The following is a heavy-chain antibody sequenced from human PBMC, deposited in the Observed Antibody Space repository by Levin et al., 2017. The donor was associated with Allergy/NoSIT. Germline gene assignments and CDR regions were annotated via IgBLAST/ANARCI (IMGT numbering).Heavy chain of an antibody. Sequence: ASVKVSCKASGYTFTSYDINWVRQATGQGLEWMGWMNPNSGNTGYAQKFQGRVTMTRNTSISTAYMELSSLRSEDTAVYYCARGPWTPRTPTAMVFIYGMDVWGQGTTVTVSS. CDR3: ARGPWTPRTPTAMVFIYGMDV. V-gene: IGHV1-8*01. CDR2: MNPNSGNT. D-gene: IGHD5-18*01. J-gene: IGHJ6*02. CDR1: GYTFTSYD.